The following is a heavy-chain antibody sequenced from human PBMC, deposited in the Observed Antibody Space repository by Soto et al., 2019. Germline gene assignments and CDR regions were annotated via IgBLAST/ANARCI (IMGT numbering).Heavy chain of an antibody. J-gene: IGHJ6*02. V-gene: IGHV3-30-3*01. CDR2: ISYDGSNK. D-gene: IGHD2-2*01. Sequence: QVQLVESGGGVVQPGRSLRLSCAASGFTFSSYAMHWVRKAPGKGLEWVAVISYDGSNKYYADSVKGRFTISRDNSKNTLYLQINSLRAEDTAVYYCARGEDIVLVPAAMSYYYYGMDVWGQGTTVTVSS. CDR3: ARGEDIVLVPAAMSYYYYGMDV. CDR1: GFTFSSYA.